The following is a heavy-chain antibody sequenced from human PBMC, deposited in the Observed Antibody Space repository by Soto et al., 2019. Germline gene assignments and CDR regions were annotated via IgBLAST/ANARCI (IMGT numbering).Heavy chain of an antibody. V-gene: IGHV5-51*01. Sequence: PGESLKISCKGSGYIFTSYWIGWVRQMPGKGLEWMGIIYPGDSDTRYSPSFQGQVTISADKSITTAYMDLSGLRSDDTATYYCVKTYDGSGQPSHYFDPWGQGTPVTVSS. J-gene: IGHJ5*02. CDR3: VKTYDGSGQPSHYFDP. CDR1: GYIFTSYW. CDR2: IYPGDSDT. D-gene: IGHD3-22*01.